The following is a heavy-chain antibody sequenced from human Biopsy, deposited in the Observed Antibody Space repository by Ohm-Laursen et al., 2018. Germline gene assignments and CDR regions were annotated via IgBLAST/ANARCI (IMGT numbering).Heavy chain of an antibody. CDR3: ARGRRTSGWPYFDN. D-gene: IGHD6-19*01. CDR1: GDSLTSGPEN. V-gene: IGHV4-61*01. J-gene: IGHJ4*02. CDR2: IYSGGNT. Sequence: GTLSLTCTVSGDSLTSGPENWSWIRQSPGQGLEYIGFIYSGGNTNYNPSLKNRVTMSVDTSKNQFYLKLYSVTAADTAVYYCARGRRTSGWPYFDNWGQGARVTVSS.